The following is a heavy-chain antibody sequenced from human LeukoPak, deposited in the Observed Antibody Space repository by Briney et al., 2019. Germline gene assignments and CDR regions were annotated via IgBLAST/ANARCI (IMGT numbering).Heavy chain of an antibody. V-gene: IGHV1-18*01. CDR1: GYTFTSYG. CDR2: ISAYNGNT. Sequence: ASVKVSCKASGYTFTSYGISWVRQAPGQGLEWMGWISAYNGNTNYAQKLQGRVTMTTDTSTSTAYMELRSLRSDDTAVYYCRVVVAATPFDYWGQGTLVTVSS. D-gene: IGHD2-15*01. CDR3: RVVVAATPFDY. J-gene: IGHJ4*02.